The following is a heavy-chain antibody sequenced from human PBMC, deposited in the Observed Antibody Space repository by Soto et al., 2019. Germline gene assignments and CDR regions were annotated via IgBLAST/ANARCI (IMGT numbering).Heavy chain of an antibody. J-gene: IGHJ5*02. Sequence: EVQLVESGGGLVQPGGSLRLSCAASGFTFSSYWMSWVRQAPGKGLEWVANIKQDGSEKYYVDSVKGRFTISRDNAKNSLYLQMNSLRAEDTAVYYCARHSITMVRGAYDSWFDPWGQGTLVTVSS. V-gene: IGHV3-7*01. CDR3: ARHSITMVRGAYDSWFDP. CDR2: IKQDGSEK. CDR1: GFTFSSYW. D-gene: IGHD3-10*01.